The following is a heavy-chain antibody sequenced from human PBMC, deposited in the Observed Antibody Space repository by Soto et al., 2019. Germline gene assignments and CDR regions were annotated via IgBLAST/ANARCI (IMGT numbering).Heavy chain of an antibody. CDR1: GGTFSSYA. J-gene: IGHJ4*02. CDR3: ARDRGTSVDY. D-gene: IGHD4-17*01. CDR2: IIPIFGTA. Sequence: QVQLVQSGAEVKKPVSSVKVSCKASGGTFSSYAISWVRQAPGQGLEWMGGIIPIFGTATYAQKFQGRVTIPADESTRTAYMELSSLRSEDTVVYYCARDRGTSVDYWGQGTLVTVSS. V-gene: IGHV1-69*12.